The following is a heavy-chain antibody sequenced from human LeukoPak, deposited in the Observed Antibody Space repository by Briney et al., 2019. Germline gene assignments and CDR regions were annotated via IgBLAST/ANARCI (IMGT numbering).Heavy chain of an antibody. D-gene: IGHD6-19*01. Sequence: SQTLSLTCAISGDSVSSNSAAWNWIRQSPSRGLEWLGRTYYRSKWYNDYAVSVKSRITISPDTSKNQFSLQLNSVTPEDTAVYYCARVWDSSGWQTFDYWGQGTLVTVSS. V-gene: IGHV6-1*01. CDR1: GDSVSSNSAA. CDR2: TYYRSKWYN. CDR3: ARVWDSSGWQTFDY. J-gene: IGHJ4*02.